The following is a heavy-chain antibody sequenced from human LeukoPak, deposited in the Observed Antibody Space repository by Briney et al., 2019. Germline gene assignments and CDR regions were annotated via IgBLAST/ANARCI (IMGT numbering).Heavy chain of an antibody. J-gene: IGHJ4*02. CDR2: ISAYNGNT. Sequence: GASVKVSCKASGYTFTGYYMHWVRQAPGQGLDWMGWISAYNGNTNYAQKLQGRVTMTTDTSTSTAYMELRSLRSDDTAVYYCARDSGSYGFDYWGQGTLVTVSS. CDR3: ARDSGSYGFDY. CDR1: GYTFTGYY. V-gene: IGHV1-18*04. D-gene: IGHD1-26*01.